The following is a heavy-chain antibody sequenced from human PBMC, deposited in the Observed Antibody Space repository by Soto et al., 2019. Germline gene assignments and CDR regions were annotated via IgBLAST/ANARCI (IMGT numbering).Heavy chain of an antibody. CDR2: INTDGTTT. V-gene: IGHV3-74*01. Sequence: EVLLLESGGGLVQPGGSLRLSCAASGFSLSSYWMYWVRQVPGKGLEWVSHINTDGTTTYYADSVKGRFTISRDKAKNTLDLQMDSLRAEDTAVYYCARVGIPSWYEFQHWGQGTLVSVSS. J-gene: IGHJ1*01. CDR3: ARVGIPSWYEFQH. CDR1: GFSLSSYW. D-gene: IGHD6-13*01.